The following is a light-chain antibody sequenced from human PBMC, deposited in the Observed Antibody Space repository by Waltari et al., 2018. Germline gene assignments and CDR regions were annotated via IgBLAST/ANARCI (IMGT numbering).Light chain of an antibody. CDR2: QVS. J-gene: IGKJ2*01. CDR1: QSIAH. CDR3: MQGTSWPYT. V-gene: IGKV2-30*02. Sequence: DVAMTQSPLSLTVTLGQPASISCRSSQSIAHLNWLHQRPGQSPRLLVCQVSKRDSGVHDRFSGSGSGTDFTLKISRVEAEDFGVYYCMQGTSWPYTFGQGTKVEMK.